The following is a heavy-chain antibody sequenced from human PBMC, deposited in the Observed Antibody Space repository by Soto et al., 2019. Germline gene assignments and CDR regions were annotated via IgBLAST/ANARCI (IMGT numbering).Heavy chain of an antibody. CDR3: ARATGADKEDY. V-gene: IGHV3-7*04. CDR2: IKDDGSER. Sequence: EVQLVESGGGLVQPGGSLRLSCAASGFTFSSYWMSWVRQAPGKGLEWVANIKDDGSERYYADSVKGRFTISRDNAKNSLYLQMNSLRAEDTAVYYYARATGADKEDYWGQGTLVTVSS. D-gene: IGHD3-10*01. J-gene: IGHJ4*02. CDR1: GFTFSSYW.